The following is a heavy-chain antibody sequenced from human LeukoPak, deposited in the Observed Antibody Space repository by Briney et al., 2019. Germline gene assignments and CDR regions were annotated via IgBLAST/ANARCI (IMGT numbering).Heavy chain of an antibody. Sequence: PGGSLRLSCAASGFTFSSYGMHWVRQAPGKGLEWVAVISYDGSNKYYADSVKGRFTISRDNSKNTLYLQMNSLRAEDTAVYYCARAYYGSGSYGWGSFDPWGQGTLVTVSS. CDR2: ISYDGSNK. D-gene: IGHD3-10*01. CDR3: ARAYYGSGSYGWGSFDP. CDR1: GFTFSSYG. V-gene: IGHV3-30*03. J-gene: IGHJ5*02.